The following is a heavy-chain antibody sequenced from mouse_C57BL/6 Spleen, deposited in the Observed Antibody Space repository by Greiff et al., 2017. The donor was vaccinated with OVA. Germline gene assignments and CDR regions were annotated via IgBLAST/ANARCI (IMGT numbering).Heavy chain of an antibody. CDR1: GYAFSSYW. J-gene: IGHJ3*01. Sequence: QVQLKESGAELVKPGASVKISCKASGYAFSSYWMNWVKQRPGKGLEWIGQIYPGDGDTNYNGKFKGKATLTADKSSSTAYMTLSSLTSEDSAVYGRAVEGGGRFAYWGKGTLVTVSA. D-gene: IGHD6-1*01. CDR2: IYPGDGDT. V-gene: IGHV1-80*01. CDR3: AVEGGGRFAY.